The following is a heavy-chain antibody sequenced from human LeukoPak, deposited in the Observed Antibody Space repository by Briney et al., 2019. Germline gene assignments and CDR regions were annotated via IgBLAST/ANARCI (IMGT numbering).Heavy chain of an antibody. CDR1: GFSLSDYY. D-gene: IGHD2-2*01. J-gene: IGHJ4*02. Sequence: PGGSLRLSRAASGFSLSDYYMSWIRHAPGKGPEWVSYITQNGGAVQYADSTSGRFTDSRDNDNNSVYLQMNSLRADGTAVYYCAREVSPTALNYGGQGTLVTVSS. CDR3: AREVSPTALNY. CDR2: ITQNGGAV. V-gene: IGHV3-11*01.